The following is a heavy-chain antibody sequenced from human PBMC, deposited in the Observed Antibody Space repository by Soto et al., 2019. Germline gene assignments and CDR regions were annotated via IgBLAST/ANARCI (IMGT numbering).Heavy chain of an antibody. J-gene: IGHJ6*02. Sequence: ASVKVSCKASRFPFTTYGINWVRQAPGQGFEWMGWMNPINGKTDFAQKFQGRLTLTTDTSLGTAYMELSSLTSEDSAVYYCARAAEPRRMDVWGQGTTVTVSS. CDR1: RFPFTTYG. V-gene: IGHV1-8*02. CDR3: ARAAEPRRMDV. CDR2: MNPINGKT.